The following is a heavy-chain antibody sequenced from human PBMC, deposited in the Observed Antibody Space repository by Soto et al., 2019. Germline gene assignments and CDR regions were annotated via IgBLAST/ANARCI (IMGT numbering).Heavy chain of an antibody. D-gene: IGHD1-1*01. CDR3: ARGVFWIGQNYYYYYGMDV. J-gene: IGHJ6*02. CDR1: GGSISSGGYY. CDR2: IYYSGST. Sequence: SETLSLTCTVSGGSISSGGYYWSWIRQHPGKGLEWIGYIYYSGSTYYNPSLKSRVTISVDTSKNQFSLKLSSVTAADTAVYYCARGVFWIGQNYYYYYGMDVSGQGTTVTVSS. V-gene: IGHV4-31*03.